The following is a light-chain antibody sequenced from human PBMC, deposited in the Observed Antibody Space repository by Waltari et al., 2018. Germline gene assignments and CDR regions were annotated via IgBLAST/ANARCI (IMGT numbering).Light chain of an antibody. Sequence: QSALTQPASVSGSPGTSITISCTGTSSDIGAYNFFSWYQKHPGKAPKVMIYDFNNRPSGGSSRFSGSTSGNTASLTISGLQAEDEANYYCSSYTTGSTRYVFGSGTKVTVL. CDR1: SSDIGAYNF. V-gene: IGLV2-14*03. CDR2: DFN. J-gene: IGLJ1*01. CDR3: SSYTTGSTRYV.